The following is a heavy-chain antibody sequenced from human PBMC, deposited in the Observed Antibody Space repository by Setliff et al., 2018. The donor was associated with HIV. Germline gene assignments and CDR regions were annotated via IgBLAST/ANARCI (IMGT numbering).Heavy chain of an antibody. Sequence: GGSLRLSCAASGFTFNHYWMSWVRHVPGKGLQWVADTKEDGSEKYYVDSVKGRFTISRDNAKRSLYLQMNSLRAEDTAIYYCARDHRHDILTDDSWGQGTLVTVSS. CDR3: ARDHRHDILTDDS. CDR1: GFTFNHYW. CDR2: TKEDGSEK. J-gene: IGHJ5*01. D-gene: IGHD3-9*01. V-gene: IGHV3-7*01.